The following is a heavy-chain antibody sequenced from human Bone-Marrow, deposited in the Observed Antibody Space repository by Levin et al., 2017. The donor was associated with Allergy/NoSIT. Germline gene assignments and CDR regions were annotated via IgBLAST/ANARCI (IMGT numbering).Heavy chain of an antibody. CDR1: GFTFSSYG. J-gene: IGHJ6*02. D-gene: IGHD3-10*01. Sequence: GESLKISCAASGFTFSSYGMHWVRQAPGKGLEWVAVIWYDGSNKYYADSVKGRFTISRDNSKNTLYLQMNSLRAEDTAVYYCARLMGWFGSPYGMDVWGQGTTVTVSS. CDR3: ARLMGWFGSPYGMDV. CDR2: IWYDGSNK. V-gene: IGHV3-33*01.